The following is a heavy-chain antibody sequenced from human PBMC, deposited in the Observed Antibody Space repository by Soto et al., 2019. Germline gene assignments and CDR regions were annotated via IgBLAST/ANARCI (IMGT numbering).Heavy chain of an antibody. CDR2: INTLSSAI. CDR1: GFTFRTYS. D-gene: IGHD6-19*01. CDR3: ARRLQWQLRPLDS. J-gene: IGHJ4*02. V-gene: IGHV3-48*04. Sequence: GGSLRLSCAASGFTFRTYSMHWIGQAPGKGLEWVSYINTLSSAIYYADSVKGRFTISRDNAKNSLYLQMNSLRAEDTAVYYCARRLQWQLRPLDSWGRGTLVTVSS.